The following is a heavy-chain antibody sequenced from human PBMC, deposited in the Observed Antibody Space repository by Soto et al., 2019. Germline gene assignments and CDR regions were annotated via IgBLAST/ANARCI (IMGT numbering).Heavy chain of an antibody. CDR1: GFTFSSYW. J-gene: IGHJ6*02. CDR2: INSDGSST. Sequence: LRLSCAASGFTFSSYWMHWVRQAPGKGLVWVSRINSDGSSTSYADSVKGRFTISRDNAKNTLYLQMNSLRAEDTAVYYCARGGKPEYYYYGMDVWGQGTTVTVSS. D-gene: IGHD3-16*01. V-gene: IGHV3-74*01. CDR3: ARGGKPEYYYYGMDV.